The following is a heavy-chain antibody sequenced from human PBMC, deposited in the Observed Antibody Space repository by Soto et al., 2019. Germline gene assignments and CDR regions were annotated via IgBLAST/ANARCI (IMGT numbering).Heavy chain of an antibody. Sequence: QVQLQQWGAGLLKPSETLSLTCAVYGGSFSGYYWSWIRQPPGKGLEWIGEINHSGSTNYNPSLKSRVTISVDTPKNQFSLKLSSVTAADTAVYYCARASNDFWSGYFSAYYYGMDVWGQGTTVTVSS. CDR1: GGSFSGYY. CDR3: ARASNDFWSGYFSAYYYGMDV. V-gene: IGHV4-34*01. J-gene: IGHJ6*02. D-gene: IGHD3-3*01. CDR2: INHSGST.